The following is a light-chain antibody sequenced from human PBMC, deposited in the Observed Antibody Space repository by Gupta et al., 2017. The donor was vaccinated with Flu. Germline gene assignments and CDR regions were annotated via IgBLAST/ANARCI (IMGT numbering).Light chain of an antibody. CDR1: QSVGTY. V-gene: IGKV3-11*01. CDR2: DAS. Sequence: EIVLTQSPATLSLSPGESATLSCRASQSVGTYLAWYQQKPGQTPRLLIYDASNRATGIPARFSGSGCGTDFTLTISSREPEDFAVYYCQKRSNWPPYTFGQGTRVEI. CDR3: QKRSNWPPYT. J-gene: IGKJ2*01.